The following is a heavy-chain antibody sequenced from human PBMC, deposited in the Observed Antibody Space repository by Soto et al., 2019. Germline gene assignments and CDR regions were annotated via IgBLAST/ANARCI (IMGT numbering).Heavy chain of an antibody. Sequence: QVQLVQSGAEVKKPGASVKVSCKASGYTFTNFGISWVRQAPGQGLEWMGWISAYNGNTNYAQNFQGRVTMTTDTSTSTGYMGLRSLRSDDTAVYYCARAGTPIDYWGQGTLVTVSS. D-gene: IGHD3-10*01. J-gene: IGHJ4*02. CDR2: ISAYNGNT. V-gene: IGHV1-18*01. CDR3: ARAGTPIDY. CDR1: GYTFTNFG.